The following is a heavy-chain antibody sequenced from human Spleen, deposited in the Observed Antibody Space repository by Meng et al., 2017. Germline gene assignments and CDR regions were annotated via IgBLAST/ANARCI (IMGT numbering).Heavy chain of an antibody. D-gene: IGHD6-13*01. CDR1: GFAFSDYY. CDR2: ISNTGNTI. CDR3: SAGYSRIWGYYFDS. Sequence: GGSLRLSCAASGFAFSDYYMNWIRQAPGKGLEWVSYISNTGNTIYYADAVKGRFTISRDNAKNSLSLQMNSLRAEDTAIYYCSAGYSRIWGYYFDSWGQGTLVTVSS. J-gene: IGHJ4*02. V-gene: IGHV3-11*04.